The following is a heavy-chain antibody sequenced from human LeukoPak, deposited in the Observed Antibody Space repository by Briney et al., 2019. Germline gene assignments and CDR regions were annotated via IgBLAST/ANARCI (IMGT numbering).Heavy chain of an antibody. CDR1: GFTFSSYS. D-gene: IGHD2-2*01. CDR3: AKDIRGRDIVVVPAGVPFDY. V-gene: IGHV3-21*04. CDR2: ISSSSSYI. J-gene: IGHJ4*02. Sequence: GGSLRLSCAASGFTFSSYSMNWVRQAPGKGLEWVSSISSSSSYIYYADSVKGRFTISRDNAKNSLYLQMNSLRAEDTALYYCAKDIRGRDIVVVPAGVPFDYWGQGTLVTVSS.